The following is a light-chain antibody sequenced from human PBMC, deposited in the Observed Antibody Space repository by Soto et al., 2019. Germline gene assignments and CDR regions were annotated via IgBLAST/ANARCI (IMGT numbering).Light chain of an antibody. V-gene: IGLV2-14*03. CDR2: DVS. CDR3: SSYTGSTTWV. Sequence: QSALTQPASVSGSPGQSITISCTGTRSDIGAYNYVSWYQQQSGIAPKLMIFDVSNRPSGVSNRFSGSKSGNTASLTISGLQLEDEADYYCSSYTGSTTWVFGGGTKVTVL. CDR1: RSDIGAYNY. J-gene: IGLJ3*02.